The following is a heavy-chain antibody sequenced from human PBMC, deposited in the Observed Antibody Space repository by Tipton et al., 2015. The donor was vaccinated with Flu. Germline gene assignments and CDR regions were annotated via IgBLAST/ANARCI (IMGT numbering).Heavy chain of an antibody. CDR1: GGSISSDKYY. J-gene: IGHJ4*02. Sequence: LRLSCTVSGGSISSDKYYWGWIRQPAGKGLEWIGRIYTSGSTNYNPSLESRVTISLDTSKNQFSLRLTSVTAADTAVYFCARDGPLGPTQRWGQGTLVTVSS. CDR2: IYTSGST. D-gene: IGHD1-26*01. V-gene: IGHV4-61*02. CDR3: ARDGPLGPTQR.